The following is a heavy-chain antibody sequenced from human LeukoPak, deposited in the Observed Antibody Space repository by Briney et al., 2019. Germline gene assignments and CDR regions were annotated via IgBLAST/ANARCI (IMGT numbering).Heavy chain of an antibody. V-gene: IGHV4-31*03. D-gene: IGHD3-16*02. Sequence: SETLSLTCTVSGGSISSGGYYWSWIRQHPGKGLEWIGYIYFSGTTYYNPSLKSRVTISVDTSKNQFSLKLSSVTAADTAVYYCARGDYVWGSYRYLDIWAKGQWSPSLQ. CDR1: GGSISSGGYY. J-gene: IGHJ3*02. CDR3: ARGDYVWGSYRYLDI. CDR2: IYFSGTT.